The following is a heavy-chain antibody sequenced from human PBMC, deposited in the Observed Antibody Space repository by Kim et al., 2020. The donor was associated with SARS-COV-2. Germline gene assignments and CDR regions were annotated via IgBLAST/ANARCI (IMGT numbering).Heavy chain of an antibody. CDR3: ARRYFDKCFFDY. CDR2: IKHDGSEK. D-gene: IGHD3-9*01. CDR1: GFTFNTYW. J-gene: IGHJ4*01. Sequence: GGSLRLSCAASGFTFNTYWMTWVRQAPGKGLEWVANIKHDGSEKYYLDSVSGRFTISRDNAQNSLYLQMNTLRAEDTAVYYCARRYFDKCFFDYWGHGALVTVSS. V-gene: IGHV3-7*01.